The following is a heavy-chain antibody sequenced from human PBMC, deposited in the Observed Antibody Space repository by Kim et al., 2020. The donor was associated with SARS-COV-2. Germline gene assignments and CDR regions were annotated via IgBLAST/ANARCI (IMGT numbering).Heavy chain of an antibody. CDR1: GYTFTTYT. D-gene: IGHD2-15*01. J-gene: IGHJ5*02. Sequence: ASVKVSCKASGYTFTTYTMHWLRQALGQRLEWMGCINAGNGNTKYSQKFQGRVTLTRDTSASTAYMELSSLRSEDTAVYYCARDLGYCGGGNCYAIYNCFDPWGQGTLVTVSS. CDR3: ARDLGYCGGGNCYAIYNCFDP. CDR2: INAGNGNT. V-gene: IGHV1-3*01.